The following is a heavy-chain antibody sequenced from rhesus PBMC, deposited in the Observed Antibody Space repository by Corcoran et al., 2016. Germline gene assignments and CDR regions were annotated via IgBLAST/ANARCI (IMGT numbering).Heavy chain of an antibody. CDR1: GCTFSHYW. CDR3: ARDFPRGGFDY. CDR2: NKNKDDGGTA. D-gene: IGHD2-39*02. J-gene: IGHJ4*01. V-gene: IGHV3-16*01. Sequence: EVQLVESVGGLVQPGGSLSLFFVASGCTFSHYWLLGVRLAHGGGLDWVGSNKNKDDGGTAAYAESVKGRFTISRDDSKNTLYLQMNSLKTEDTAVYYCARDFPRGGFDYWGQGVLVTVSS.